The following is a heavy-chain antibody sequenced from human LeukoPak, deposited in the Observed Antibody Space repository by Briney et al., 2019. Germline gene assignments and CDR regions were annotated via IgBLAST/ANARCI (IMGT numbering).Heavy chain of an antibody. CDR3: ASEFYYYDSSGYYLTPYYFDY. D-gene: IGHD3-22*01. CDR2: IIPIFGTA. Sequence: SVTVSCKASGGTFSSYAISWVRQAPGQGLEWMGGIIPIFGTANYAQKFQGRVTITADKSTSTAYMELSSLRSEDTAVYYCASEFYYYDSSGYYLTPYYFDYWGQGTLVTVSS. V-gene: IGHV1-69*06. CDR1: GGTFSSYA. J-gene: IGHJ4*02.